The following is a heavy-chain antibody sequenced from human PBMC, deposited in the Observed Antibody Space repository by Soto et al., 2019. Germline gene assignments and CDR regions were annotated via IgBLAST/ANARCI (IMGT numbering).Heavy chain of an antibody. D-gene: IGHD6-13*01. CDR1: GGSISSYY. Sequence: HVQLQESGPGLVKPSETLSLSCTASGGSISSYYWSWIRQPPGKGLEWIGYIYYSGITNYNPSLKSRVTISVAASKTQFSLKLSSVTAADTAVYYCARYGAAAGTSFDLWGRGTLVTVSS. V-gene: IGHV4-59*08. CDR3: ARYGAAAGTSFDL. J-gene: IGHJ2*01. CDR2: IYYSGIT.